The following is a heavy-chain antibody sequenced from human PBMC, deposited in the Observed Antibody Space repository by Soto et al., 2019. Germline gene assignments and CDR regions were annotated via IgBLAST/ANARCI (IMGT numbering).Heavy chain of an antibody. CDR3: AKTITMVRGVIIPYYYYGMDV. CDR2: ISAYNGNT. Sequence: ASVKVSCKASGYTFTSYCISWVRQAPGQGLEWMGWISAYNGNTNYAQKLQGRVTMTTDTSTSTAYMELRSLRSDDTAVYYCAKTITMVRGVIIPYYYYGMDVWGQGTTVTVSS. V-gene: IGHV1-18*04. J-gene: IGHJ6*02. D-gene: IGHD3-10*01. CDR1: GYTFTSYC.